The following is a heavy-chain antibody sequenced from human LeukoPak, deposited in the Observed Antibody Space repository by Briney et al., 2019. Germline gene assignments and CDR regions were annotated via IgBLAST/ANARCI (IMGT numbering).Heavy chain of an antibody. CDR1: GFTFSRYA. Sequence: PGGSLRLSCAASGFTFSRYAMHWVRQAPGKGLEWVAIISYDGSSKYYADSVKGRFTISRDNSKNTLYLQMNSLRAEGTAAYYCARNPYGDYYFDYWGQGTLVTVSS. CDR2: ISYDGSSK. V-gene: IGHV3-30-3*01. J-gene: IGHJ4*02. D-gene: IGHD4-17*01. CDR3: ARNPYGDYYFDY.